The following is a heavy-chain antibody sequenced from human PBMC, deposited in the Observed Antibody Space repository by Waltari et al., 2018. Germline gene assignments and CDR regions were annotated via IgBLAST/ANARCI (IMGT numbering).Heavy chain of an antibody. CDR3: ARDEVHVGPTKVAISFDY. J-gene: IGHJ4*02. CDR2: ITSSDYI. Sequence: EVHLVESGGGLVKPGGSLRLSCAASGFPLRGYSMNWVRQAPGKGLEWVSFITSSDYINYADSVKGRFTISRDNAKNSLYLQMNSLRVEDTAVYYCARDEVHVGPTKVAISFDYWGQGTLVTVSS. V-gene: IGHV3-21*01. CDR1: GFPLRGYS. D-gene: IGHD1-26*01.